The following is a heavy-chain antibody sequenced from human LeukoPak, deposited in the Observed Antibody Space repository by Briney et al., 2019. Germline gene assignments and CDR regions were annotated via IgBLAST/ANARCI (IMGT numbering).Heavy chain of an antibody. D-gene: IGHD6-19*01. V-gene: IGHV5-51*01. CDR2: IYPGDSDT. CDR1: GYSFTSYW. J-gene: IGHJ3*02. CDR3: ARQWLPTNDAFDI. Sequence: GESLKISCKGSGYSFTSYWIGWVRQMPGKGLEWMGIIYPGDSDTRYSPSFQGQVTISAGKSISTAYLQWSSLKASDTAMYYCARQWLPTNDAFDIWGQGTMVTVSS.